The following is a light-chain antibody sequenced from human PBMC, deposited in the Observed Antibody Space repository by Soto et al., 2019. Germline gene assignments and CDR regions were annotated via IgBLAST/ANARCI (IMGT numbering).Light chain of an antibody. CDR1: QTVTTD. J-gene: IGKJ1*01. CDR2: GAS. Sequence: DIVMTQPPVTPSVSPGERATLSCRASQTVTTDLAWYQQKPGQAPRLVIHGASTRATDFPARFSSSGSGTEFTLTISSLQSEDIAVYYCHQYYTWPRTFGQGTKVDIK. CDR3: HQYYTWPRT. V-gene: IGKV3-15*01.